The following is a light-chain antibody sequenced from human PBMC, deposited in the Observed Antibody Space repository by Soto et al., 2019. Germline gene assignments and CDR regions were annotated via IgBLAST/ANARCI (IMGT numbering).Light chain of an antibody. J-gene: IGKJ1*01. CDR1: QTVAYTS. V-gene: IGKV3-20*01. CDR3: QQYVTTPRT. CDR2: GTS. Sequence: EIVLTQSPGILSLSPGXRATLSCRASQTVAYTSLAWYQQRPGQAPRLLIYGTSTRATGTPDRFIGSGSGTAFTLTISRLEPEDFAVYYCQQYVTTPRTFGQGTKVE.